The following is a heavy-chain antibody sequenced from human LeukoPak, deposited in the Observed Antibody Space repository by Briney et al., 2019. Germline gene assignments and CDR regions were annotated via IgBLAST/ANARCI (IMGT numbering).Heavy chain of an antibody. Sequence: TGGSLRLSCAASGFTFDDYAMHWVRQAPGKGLEWVSGISWNSGSIGYADSVKGRFTISRDNSKNTLYLQMNSLRAEDTAVYYCAKSKGLWSGYYWDIDYWGQGTLVTVSS. D-gene: IGHD3-3*01. V-gene: IGHV3-9*01. CDR2: ISWNSGSI. J-gene: IGHJ4*02. CDR1: GFTFDDYA. CDR3: AKSKGLWSGYYWDIDY.